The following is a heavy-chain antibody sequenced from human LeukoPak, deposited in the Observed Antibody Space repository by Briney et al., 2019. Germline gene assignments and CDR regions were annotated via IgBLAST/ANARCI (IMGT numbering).Heavy chain of an antibody. V-gene: IGHV4-39*07. D-gene: IGHD5-24*01. CDR3: ASGRRNGYLYWDY. J-gene: IGHJ4*02. CDR2: IYYSGTS. CDR1: GGSISSTSYY. Sequence: SETPSLTCTVSGGSISSTSYYWGWIRQPPGRGLEWIGDIYYSGTSDYNSSLKSRVTISVDTSKNQFSLKLSSLTAADTAVYYCASGRRNGYLYWDYWGQGTLVTVSS.